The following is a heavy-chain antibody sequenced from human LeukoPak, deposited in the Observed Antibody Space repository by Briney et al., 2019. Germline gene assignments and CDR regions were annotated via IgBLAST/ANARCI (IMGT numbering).Heavy chain of an antibody. CDR3: ARYGWYYGSGSDYYGMDV. V-gene: IGHV5-51*01. CDR2: IYPGDSDT. Sequence: GESLKISCKGSGYSFTSYWIGWVRQMPGKGLEWMGIIYPGDSDTRYSPPFQGQVTISADKSISTAYLQWSSLKASDTAMYYCARYGWYYGSGSDYYGMDVWGKGTTVTVSS. CDR1: GYSFTSYW. D-gene: IGHD3-10*01. J-gene: IGHJ6*04.